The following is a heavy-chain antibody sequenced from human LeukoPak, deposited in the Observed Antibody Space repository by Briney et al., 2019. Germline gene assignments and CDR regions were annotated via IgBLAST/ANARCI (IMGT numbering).Heavy chain of an antibody. CDR3: TKQSYARSLGE. D-gene: IGHD3-10*02. J-gene: IGHJ4*02. V-gene: IGHV3-23*01. CDR1: GFPFSDFS. CDR2: TNSGGTTT. Sequence: PGGSLRLSCATSGFPFSDFSMTWVRQAPGKGLEWISTTNSGGTTTYHAESVKGRFTISRDNFKNALYLQMSSLRVEDTAIYYYTKQSYARSLGEGGPGTLVTVSS.